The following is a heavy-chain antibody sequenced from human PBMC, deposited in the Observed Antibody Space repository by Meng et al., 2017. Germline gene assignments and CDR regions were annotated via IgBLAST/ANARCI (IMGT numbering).Heavy chain of an antibody. Sequence: AEVKRPGSSVKVSCKASGGTFSSYAISWVRQAPGQGLEWMGGIIPIFGTANYAQKFQGRVTITADESTSTAYMELSSLRSEDTAVYYCARDYGDYAWIAKRWFDPWGQGTLVTVSS. CDR2: IIPIFGTA. CDR3: ARDYGDYAWIAKRWFDP. V-gene: IGHV1-69*01. CDR1: GGTFSSYA. J-gene: IGHJ5*02. D-gene: IGHD4-17*01.